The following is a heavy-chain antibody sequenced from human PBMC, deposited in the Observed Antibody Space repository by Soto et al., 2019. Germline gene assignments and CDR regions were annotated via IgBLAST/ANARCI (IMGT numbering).Heavy chain of an antibody. D-gene: IGHD1-26*01. Sequence: PSETLSLTCAVSGCSISSSNWWSWVRQPPGKGLEWIGEIYHSGSTNYNPSLKSRVTISVDKSKNQFSLKLSSVTAADTAVYYCVGATWDYYYYGMDVWGQGTTVTVSS. V-gene: IGHV4-4*02. CDR2: IYHSGST. J-gene: IGHJ6*02. CDR3: VGATWDYYYYGMDV. CDR1: GCSISSSNW.